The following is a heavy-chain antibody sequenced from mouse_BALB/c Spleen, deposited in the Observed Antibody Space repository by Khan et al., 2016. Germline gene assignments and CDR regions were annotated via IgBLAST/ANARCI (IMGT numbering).Heavy chain of an antibody. CDR2: INPSTGYT. CDR3: ARYDWYFDV. CDR1: GYTFTSYW. Sequence: QVQLKESGAELAKPGASVKMSCKATGYTFTSYWMHWVKQRPGQGLEWIGYINPSTGYTEYNQKFKDKATLTADKSSSTAYMQLSSLTSEDSAVYYCARYDWYFDVWGAGTTVTVSS. V-gene: IGHV1-7*01. J-gene: IGHJ1*01.